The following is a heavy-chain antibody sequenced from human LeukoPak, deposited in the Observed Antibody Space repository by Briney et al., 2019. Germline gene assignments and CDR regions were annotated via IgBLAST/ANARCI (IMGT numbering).Heavy chain of an antibody. CDR1: GFTFSRYG. CDR2: ISYDGSNK. CDR3: AKALTFYSGSYDY. D-gene: IGHD1-26*01. J-gene: IGHJ4*02. Sequence: PGGSLRLSCAASGFTFSRYGMHWVRQAPGKGLEWVAVISYDGSNKYYADSVKGRFTISRDNSKNTLYLQMNRLRAADTALYYCAKALTFYSGSYDYWGQGTLVTVSS. V-gene: IGHV3-30*18.